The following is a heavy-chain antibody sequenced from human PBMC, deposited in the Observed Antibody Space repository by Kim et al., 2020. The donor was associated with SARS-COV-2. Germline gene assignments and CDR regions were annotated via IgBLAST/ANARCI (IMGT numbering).Heavy chain of an antibody. V-gene: IGHV4-31*02. Sequence: PSLKSRVTISVDTSKNQFSLKLSSVTAADTAVYYCAREGKVDTAMVPFRDWGQGTLVTVSS. J-gene: IGHJ4*02. CDR3: AREGKVDTAMVPFRD. D-gene: IGHD5-18*01.